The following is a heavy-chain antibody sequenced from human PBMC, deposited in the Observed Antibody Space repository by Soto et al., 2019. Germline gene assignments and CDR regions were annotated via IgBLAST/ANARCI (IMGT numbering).Heavy chain of an antibody. CDR3: ARAHYDSSGYYLGYGMDV. V-gene: IGHV5-51*01. Sequence: RGAALKISCNGSGFTFTTYWIGWVRQMPGKGLEWMGIIYPGDSDTKYSPSFQGRVTISADKSISTAYLQWNSLRASDTAMYYCARAHYDSSGYYLGYGMDVWGQGTTVTVSS. CDR1: GFTFTTYW. CDR2: IYPGDSDT. J-gene: IGHJ6*02. D-gene: IGHD3-22*01.